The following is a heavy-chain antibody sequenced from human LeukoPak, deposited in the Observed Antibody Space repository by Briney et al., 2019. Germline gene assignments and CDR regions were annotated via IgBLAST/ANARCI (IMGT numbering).Heavy chain of an antibody. V-gene: IGHV4-4*09. D-gene: IGHD3-22*01. Sequence: SETLSLTCTVSGGSISSYYWSWIRQPPGKGLEWIGYIYTSGSTNYNPSLKSRVTISVDTSKNQFSLKLSSVTAADTAVYYCARLDEASSGSTYFDYWGQGTLVTVSS. J-gene: IGHJ4*02. CDR3: ARLDEASSGSTYFDY. CDR1: GGSISSYY. CDR2: IYTSGST.